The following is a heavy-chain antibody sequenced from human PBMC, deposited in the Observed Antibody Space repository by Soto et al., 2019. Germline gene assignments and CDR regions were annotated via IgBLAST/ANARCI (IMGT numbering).Heavy chain of an antibody. CDR2: VSTYNGNT. Sequence: GASVKVSCKASGYTFTSYGISWVRQAPGQGLEWMGWVSTYNGNTNYAQRVQGRVTMTTDTSTSTAYMELRSLTSDDTAVYYCARGSGFGESSLDYWGRGTLVTVSS. CDR1: GYTFTSYG. V-gene: IGHV1-18*04. CDR3: ARGSGFGESSLDY. J-gene: IGHJ4*02. D-gene: IGHD3-10*01.